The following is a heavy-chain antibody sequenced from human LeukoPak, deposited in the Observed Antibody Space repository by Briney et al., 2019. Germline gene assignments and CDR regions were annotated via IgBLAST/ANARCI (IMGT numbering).Heavy chain of an antibody. V-gene: IGHV3-23*01. Sequence: GGSLRLSCAASGFTFNSYAMSWVRQAPGKGLEWVSAISGSGGSTYYADSVKGRFTISRDNSKNTLYLQMNSLRAEDTAVYYCAKPQLRYYYDSSGYPYYFDYWGQGTLVTVSS. J-gene: IGHJ4*02. CDR2: ISGSGGST. D-gene: IGHD3-22*01. CDR3: AKPQLRYYYDSSGYPYYFDY. CDR1: GFTFNSYA.